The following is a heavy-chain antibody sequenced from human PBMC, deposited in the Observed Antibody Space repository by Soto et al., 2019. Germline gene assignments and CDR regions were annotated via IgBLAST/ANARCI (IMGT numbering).Heavy chain of an antibody. D-gene: IGHD4-17*01. V-gene: IGHV3-23*01. CDR3: AKSYGDGYYFDY. CDR1: GFTFSSYA. CDR2: IRNSGGSR. Sequence: EVQLLESGGGLVQPGGSLRLSCAASGFTFSSYAMSWVRQTPERGLECVSAIRNSGGSRYYADSVKGRFTISRDNSKNMVYLQVNSLRAEDTAVYYCAKSYGDGYYFDYWGQGTLVTVSS. J-gene: IGHJ4*02.